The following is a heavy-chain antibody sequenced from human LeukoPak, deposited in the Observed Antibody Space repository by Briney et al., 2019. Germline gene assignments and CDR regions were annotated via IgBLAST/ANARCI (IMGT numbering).Heavy chain of an antibody. J-gene: IGHJ4*02. V-gene: IGHV3-21*04. CDR3: ATYRQVLLPFES. Sequence: GGPLRLSCAASGFTFSGSTMNWLRQAPGKGVEWVLFISTSSSYIYYADSVRGRFTISRDNAKNSLYLQMNSLRAEDTAIYYCATYRQVLLPFESWGQGTLVTVSS. CDR2: ISTSSSYI. CDR1: GFTFSGST. D-gene: IGHD2-8*02.